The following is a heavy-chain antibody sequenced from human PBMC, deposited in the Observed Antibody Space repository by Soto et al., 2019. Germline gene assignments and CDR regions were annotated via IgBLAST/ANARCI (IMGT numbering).Heavy chain of an antibody. CDR3: SRGILV. J-gene: IGHJ4*02. D-gene: IGHD5-18*01. Sequence: QVQLQESGPGLVKPSQTLSLTCTVSGGSINSGGYCWSWIRQHPGKGLDWLGCISYGGSPSYNPSLKSRVTISVDTSKNQFSLKLTSVTAADTAVYYCSRGILVWGQGALITVSS. CDR1: GGSINSGGYC. V-gene: IGHV4-31*03. CDR2: ISYGGSP.